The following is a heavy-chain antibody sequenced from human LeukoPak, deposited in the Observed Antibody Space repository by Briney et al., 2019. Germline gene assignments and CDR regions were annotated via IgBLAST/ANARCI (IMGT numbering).Heavy chain of an antibody. J-gene: IGHJ4*02. CDR2: IIPILGIA. CDR3: ARDQGYQLLYPFDY. Sequence: SVKVSCKASGGTFSSYAISWVRQAPGQGLEWMGRIIPILGIANYAQKFQGRVTITADKSTSTAYMELSSLRSDDTAVYYCARDQGYQLLYPFDYWGQGTLVTVSS. V-gene: IGHV1-69*04. CDR1: GGTFSSYA. D-gene: IGHD2-2*02.